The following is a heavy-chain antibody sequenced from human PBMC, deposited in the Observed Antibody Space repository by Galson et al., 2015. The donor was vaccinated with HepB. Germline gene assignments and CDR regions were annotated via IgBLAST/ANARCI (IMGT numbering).Heavy chain of an antibody. CDR3: ARGEGYCSGGSCEGAFDI. V-gene: IGHV1-18*01. Sequence: QSGAEVKKPGASVKVSCKASGYTFTSYGISWVRQVPGQGLEWMGWISAYNGNTNYAQKLQGRVTMTTDTSTSTAYMELRSLRSDDTAVYYCARGEGYCSGGSCEGAFDIWGQGTMVTVSS. CDR2: ISAYNGNT. J-gene: IGHJ3*02. D-gene: IGHD2-15*01. CDR1: GYTFTSYG.